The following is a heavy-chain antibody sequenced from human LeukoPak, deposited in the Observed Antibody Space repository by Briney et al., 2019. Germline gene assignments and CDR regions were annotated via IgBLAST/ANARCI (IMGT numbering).Heavy chain of an antibody. CDR1: GFTFGSYS. Sequence: SGGSLRLSCAASGFTFGSYSMNWVRQAPGKGLEWVSSISSSSSYIYYADSVKGRFTISRDNAKNSLYLQMNSLRAEDTAVYYCAKDVERSGYYLFDYWGQGTLVTVSS. V-gene: IGHV3-21*04. D-gene: IGHD3-22*01. J-gene: IGHJ4*02. CDR2: ISSSSSYI. CDR3: AKDVERSGYYLFDY.